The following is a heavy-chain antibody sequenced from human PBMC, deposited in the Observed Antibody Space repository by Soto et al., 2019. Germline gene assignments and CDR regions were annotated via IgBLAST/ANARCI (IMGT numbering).Heavy chain of an antibody. V-gene: IGHV3-13*01. D-gene: IGHD3-10*01. CDR2: IGTAVDT. Sequence: EVQLVESGGGLVQPGGSLRLSCAASGFTFSSYDMHWVRQATGKGLEWVSAIGTAVDTYYPGSVKGRFTISRENAKNSLYLQMNSLRAGDTAVYYCARGPYGSRSPIAPYYFDYWGQGTLVTVSS. CDR1: GFTFSSYD. J-gene: IGHJ4*02. CDR3: ARGPYGSRSPIAPYYFDY.